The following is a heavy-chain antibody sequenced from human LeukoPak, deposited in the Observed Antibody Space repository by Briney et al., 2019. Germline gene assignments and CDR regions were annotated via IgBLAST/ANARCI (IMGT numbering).Heavy chain of an antibody. CDR1: GFTFSSYW. V-gene: IGHV3-74*01. CDR2: IDSDGSST. J-gene: IGHJ4*02. D-gene: IGHD1-26*01. Sequence: GGSLRLSCAASGFTFSSYWMHWVRQAPGKGLVWVSRIDSDGSSTSYADSVKGRYTSSRDSANNSLYLQMNSLRADDTAVYYCARSGSHDYWGQGTLVTVSS. CDR3: ARSGSHDY.